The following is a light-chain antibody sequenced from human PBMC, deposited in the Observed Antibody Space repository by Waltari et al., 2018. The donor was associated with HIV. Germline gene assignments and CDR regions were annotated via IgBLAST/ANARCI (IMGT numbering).Light chain of an antibody. CDR2: KDS. V-gene: IGLV3-25*03. CDR1: ALPKKY. J-gene: IGLJ1*01. CDR3: QSADSSGTYV. Sequence: SYELTQPPSVSVSPGQTARITCSGDALPKKYVYWYQQRPGQAPVLVMYKDSERPSGIPERFSGSSSGTTVTLTISGVQAEDEAAYYCQSADSSGTYVFGTGTTVSV.